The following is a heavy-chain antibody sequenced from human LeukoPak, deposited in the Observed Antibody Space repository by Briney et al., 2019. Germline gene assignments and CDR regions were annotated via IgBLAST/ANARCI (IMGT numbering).Heavy chain of an antibody. D-gene: IGHD2-2*01. CDR2: MNPNSGNT. V-gene: IGHV1-8*01. CDR1: GYTFTSYD. J-gene: IGHJ4*02. CDR3: ARGETPGSQLPPDY. Sequence: ASVKVSCKASGYTFTSYDINWVRQATGQGLEWMGWMNPNSGNTGYAQKFQGRVTMTRNTSISTAYMELSSRRSDDTAVYYCARGETPGSQLPPDYWGQGTLVTVSS.